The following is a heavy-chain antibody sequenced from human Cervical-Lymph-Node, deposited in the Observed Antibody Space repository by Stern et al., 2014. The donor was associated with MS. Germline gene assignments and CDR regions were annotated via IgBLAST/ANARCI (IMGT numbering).Heavy chain of an antibody. V-gene: IGHV1-46*01. J-gene: IGHJ4*02. CDR3: ARVLSLATSDS. CDR2: FNPSGGRT. CDR1: GYTFTTYY. Sequence: QVQLVQSGAEIRKPGASVKISCEASGYTFTTYYMHWVRQAPGQGLEWVALFNPSGGRTTYAQRFQGRVTVTGDTSTSIVYMELTGLRSEDTAVYYCARVLSLATSDSWGQGTLVIVSS. D-gene: IGHD1-1*01.